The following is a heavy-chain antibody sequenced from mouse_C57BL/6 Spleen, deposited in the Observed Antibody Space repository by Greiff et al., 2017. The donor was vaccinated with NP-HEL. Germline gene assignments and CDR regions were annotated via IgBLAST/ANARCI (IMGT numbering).Heavy chain of an antibody. CDR2: IWRGGST. J-gene: IGHJ4*01. D-gene: IGHD1-1*01. CDR1: GFSLTSYG. V-gene: IGHV2-5*01. CDR3: AKTHYYGSSYDAMDY. Sequence: VQLQQSGPGLVQPSQSLSITCTASGFSLTSYGVHWVRQSPGKGLEWLGVIWRGGSTDYNAAFMSRLSITKDNSKSHVFFKMNSLQADDTAIYYCAKTHYYGSSYDAMDYWGQGTSVTVSS.